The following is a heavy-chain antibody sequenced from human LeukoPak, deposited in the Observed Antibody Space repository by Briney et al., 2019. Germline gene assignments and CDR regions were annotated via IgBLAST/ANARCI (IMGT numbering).Heavy chain of an antibody. V-gene: IGHV4-39*01. CDR3: ARLSPRIAVAGTPADY. J-gene: IGHJ4*02. Sequence: PSETLSLTCTVSGGSISSYYWSWIRPPPGKGLEWIGSIYYSGSTYYNPSLKSRVTISVDTSKNQFSLKLSSVTAADTAVYYCARLSPRIAVAGTPADYWGQGTLVTVSS. CDR1: GGSISSYY. D-gene: IGHD6-19*01. CDR2: IYYSGST.